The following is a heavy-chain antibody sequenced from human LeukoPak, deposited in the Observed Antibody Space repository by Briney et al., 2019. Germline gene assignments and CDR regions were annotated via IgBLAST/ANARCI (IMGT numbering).Heavy chain of an antibody. CDR2: INTNTGNP. V-gene: IGHV7-4-1*02. CDR1: GYIFTNYA. D-gene: IGHD3-9*01. CDR3: ARSPLLNRNWFDP. Sequence: ASVKVSCKASGYIFTNYAVNWVRQAPGQGLEWMGWINTNTGNPTYAQGFTGRFVFSLDTSVSTAYLQISSLKAGDTAVYYCARSPLLNRNWFDPWGQGTLVTVSS. J-gene: IGHJ5*02.